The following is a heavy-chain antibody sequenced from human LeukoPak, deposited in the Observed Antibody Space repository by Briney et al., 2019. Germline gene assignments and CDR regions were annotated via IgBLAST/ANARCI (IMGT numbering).Heavy chain of an antibody. CDR1: GFTFSSYT. CDR3: AKDGGLWVSAHWGDS. Sequence: GGSLRLSCAASGFTFSSYTMSWVRQAPGKGLEGVSTITTSDGNTYYADSVKGRFTVSRDNSKNTVFLQMNSLRAEDTDVYYCAKDGGLWVSAHWGDSWGRGTLVTVSS. J-gene: IGHJ4*02. CDR2: ITTSDGNT. V-gene: IGHV3-23*01. D-gene: IGHD7-27*01.